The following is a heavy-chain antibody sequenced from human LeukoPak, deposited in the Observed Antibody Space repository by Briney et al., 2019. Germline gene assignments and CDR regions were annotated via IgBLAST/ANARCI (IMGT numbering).Heavy chain of an antibody. CDR3: ERGFRIAEPLNWFDP. J-gene: IGHJ5*02. Sequence: FQGRVTITRDTSASTAYMELSSLRSEDTAVYYCERGFRIAEPLNWFDPWGQGTLVTVSS. D-gene: IGHD6-13*01. V-gene: IGHV1-3*01.